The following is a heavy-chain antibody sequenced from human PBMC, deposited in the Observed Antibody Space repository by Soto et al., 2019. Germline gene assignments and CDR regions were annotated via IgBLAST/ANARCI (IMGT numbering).Heavy chain of an antibody. Sequence: QITLKESGPTLVKPTQTLTLTCTFSGFSLSTDGVGVGWIRQPPGKAPEWLALSYWNDDKRFSPSLKTRLTITKDTSKNQVVLTLTNMDPVDTATYYCAQLSGYDAGGWFDPWGQGTLVTVSS. J-gene: IGHJ5*02. V-gene: IGHV2-5*01. CDR1: GFSLSTDGVG. CDR3: AQLSGYDAGGWFDP. D-gene: IGHD5-12*01. CDR2: SYWNDDK.